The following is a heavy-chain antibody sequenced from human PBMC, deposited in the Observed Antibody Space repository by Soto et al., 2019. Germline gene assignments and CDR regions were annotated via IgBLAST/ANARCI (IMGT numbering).Heavy chain of an antibody. D-gene: IGHD3-16*01. CDR3: AMVDVYVTPSPQDF. CDR2: INAYNGNT. V-gene: IGHV1-18*01. J-gene: IGHJ6*02. CDR1: GYSFTRYG. Sequence: GTSVKVSCKASGYSFTRYGIGWARQAPGQGLEWMGWINAYNGNTNYAQNLQGRLTLTTDTSTTTAYMELRSLRSNDTAIYYCAMVDVYVTPSPQDFWGQGTTVTVSS.